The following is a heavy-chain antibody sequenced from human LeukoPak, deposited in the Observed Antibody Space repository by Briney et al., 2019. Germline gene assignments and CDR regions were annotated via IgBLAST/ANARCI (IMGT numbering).Heavy chain of an antibody. D-gene: IGHD6-19*01. CDR3: ARVRRSSGRPYMDV. V-gene: IGHV3-30*02. CDR2: IRYDGSNK. CDR1: GFTFSSYG. J-gene: IGHJ6*03. Sequence: PGGSLRLSCAASGFTFSSYGMHWVRQAPGKGLEWVAFIRYDGSNKYYADSVKGRFTISRDNSKNTLYLQMNSLRAEDTAVYYCARVRRSSGRPYMDVWGKGTTVTVSS.